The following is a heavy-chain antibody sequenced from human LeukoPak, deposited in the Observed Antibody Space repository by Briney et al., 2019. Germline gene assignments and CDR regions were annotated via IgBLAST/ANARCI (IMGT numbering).Heavy chain of an antibody. CDR1: GYTLTELS. Sequence: ASVKVSCKVSGYTLTELSMHWVRQAPGKGLAWMGGFDSEDGETIYAQKFQGRVTMTEDTSTDTAYMELSSLSSEDTAVYYCATPHCSGGSCYPKTGAFDIWGQGTMVTVSS. J-gene: IGHJ3*02. CDR2: FDSEDGET. V-gene: IGHV1-24*01. CDR3: ATPHCSGGSCYPKTGAFDI. D-gene: IGHD2-15*01.